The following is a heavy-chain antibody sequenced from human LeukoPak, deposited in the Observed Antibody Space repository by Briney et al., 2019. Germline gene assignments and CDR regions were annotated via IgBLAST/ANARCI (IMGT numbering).Heavy chain of an antibody. V-gene: IGHV1-2*02. Sequence: ASVKVSCKASGYTFTGYYMHWVRQAPGQGLGWMGWINPNSGGTNYAQKFQGRVTMTGDTSISTAYMELSRLRSDDTAVYYCARRGHYSNYGADYWGQGTLVTVSS. CDR3: ARRGHYSNYGADY. CDR2: INPNSGGT. CDR1: GYTFTGYY. D-gene: IGHD4-11*01. J-gene: IGHJ4*02.